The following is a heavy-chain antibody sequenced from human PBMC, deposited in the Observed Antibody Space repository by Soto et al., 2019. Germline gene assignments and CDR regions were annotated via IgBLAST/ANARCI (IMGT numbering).Heavy chain of an antibody. Sequence: LGGSLRLSCAASGFTFSSYAMSWVRQAPGKGLEWVSAISGSGGSTYYADSVKGRFTISRDNSKNTLYLQMNSLRAEDTAVYYCAKGAAMIVVVSPLGYWGQGTLVTVSS. CDR3: AKGAAMIVVVSPLGY. J-gene: IGHJ4*02. CDR1: GFTFSSYA. D-gene: IGHD3-22*01. CDR2: ISGSGGST. V-gene: IGHV3-23*01.